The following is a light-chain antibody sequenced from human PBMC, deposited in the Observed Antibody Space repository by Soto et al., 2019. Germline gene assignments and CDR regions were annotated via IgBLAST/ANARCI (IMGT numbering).Light chain of an antibody. CDR3: QQYGGSPPIT. CDR1: QSVSSTY. J-gene: IGKJ5*01. CDR2: GAS. V-gene: IGKV3-20*01. Sequence: EIVLTQSPGTLSLSPGERVTLSCRDSQSVSSTYLVWYQQKPGQAPRLLIYGASTRATGISDRFSGSGSGTDFTLTISRLEPQDSAVYYCQQYGGSPPITFGQGTRLEIK.